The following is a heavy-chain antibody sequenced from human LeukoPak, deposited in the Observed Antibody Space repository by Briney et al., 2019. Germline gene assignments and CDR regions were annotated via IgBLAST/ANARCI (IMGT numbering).Heavy chain of an antibody. V-gene: IGHV4-59*11. CDR3: TTIKRGNIFGYFDF. Sequence: SETLSLTCTVSGGSMTTHHWNWIRQTPGKGLEWIGYVFDSGRTRENPSLKSRVTLSADTSKNQLSLRLSSVTAADTAVYYCTTIKRGNIFGYFDFWGQGILVTVSS. CDR1: GGSMTTHH. D-gene: IGHD5-18*01. CDR2: VFDSGRT. J-gene: IGHJ4*02.